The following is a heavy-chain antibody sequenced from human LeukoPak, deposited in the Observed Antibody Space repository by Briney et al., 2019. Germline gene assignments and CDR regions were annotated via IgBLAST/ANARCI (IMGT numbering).Heavy chain of an antibody. Sequence: SETLSLTCTVSGGSISNYYWSWIRQPPGKGLEWIAYTSHSGSTNYNPFLKRRGTISIDTSKNQFSLKLTSVTAADTAVYYCARWGSAWDNWFDPWGQGTLVTVSS. CDR3: ARWGSAWDNWFDP. J-gene: IGHJ5*02. V-gene: IGHV4-59*08. CDR2: TSHSGST. D-gene: IGHD6-19*01. CDR1: GGSISNYY.